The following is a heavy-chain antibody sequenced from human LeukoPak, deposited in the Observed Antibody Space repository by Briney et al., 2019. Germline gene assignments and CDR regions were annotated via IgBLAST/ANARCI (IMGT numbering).Heavy chain of an antibody. CDR1: GGSISSGDYY. Sequence: PSETLSLTCTVSGGSISSGDYYWSWIRQPPGKGLEWIGYIYYSGSTYYNPSLKSRVTISVDTSKNQFSLKLSSVTAADTAVYYCARDVYYYDSSGYYYTYYYYGMDVWGQGTTVTVSS. D-gene: IGHD3-22*01. V-gene: IGHV4-30-4*01. CDR2: IYYSGST. CDR3: ARDVYYYDSSGYYYTYYYYGMDV. J-gene: IGHJ6*02.